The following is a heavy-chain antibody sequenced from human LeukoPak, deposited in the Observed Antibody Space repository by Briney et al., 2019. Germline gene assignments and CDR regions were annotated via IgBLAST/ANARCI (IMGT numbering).Heavy chain of an antibody. Sequence: SQTLSLTCAISGDSVSSNSAAWNWIRQSPSRGLEWLGRTYYRSKWYNDYAASVKSRITINPDTSKNQFSLLLNSVTPEDTAVYKCARGVAGTWAFDTWGQGTMVTVSS. CDR2: TYYRSKWYN. J-gene: IGHJ3*02. V-gene: IGHV6-1*01. D-gene: IGHD6-19*01. CDR1: GDSVSSNSAA. CDR3: ARGVAGTWAFDT.